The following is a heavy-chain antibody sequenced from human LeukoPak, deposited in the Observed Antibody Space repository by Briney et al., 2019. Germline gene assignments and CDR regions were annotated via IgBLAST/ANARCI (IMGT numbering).Heavy chain of an antibody. V-gene: IGHV3-43D*04. Sequence: PGGSLRLSCAASGYTFDDYAVHWVRQAPGKGLEWVSLISWDGSGTYYADSVKGRFTISRDNTKDSAYLQMDSLRVEDTALYYCVREESSGYDRYFQHWGQGTLVTVSS. CDR2: ISWDGSGT. D-gene: IGHD3-22*01. CDR3: VREESSGYDRYFQH. CDR1: GYTFDDYA. J-gene: IGHJ1*01.